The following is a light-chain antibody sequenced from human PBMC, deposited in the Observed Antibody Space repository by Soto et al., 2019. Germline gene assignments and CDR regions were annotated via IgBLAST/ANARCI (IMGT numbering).Light chain of an antibody. Sequence: DIQMTQSPSTLSASVGARVTITCRASQGISNYLGWYQQKQVKVPNLLIYVASTLQSGVPSRFSDSGSGTDLTIIISSLQPEDGETYYCQKYNTYPWTFGQGTKVDIK. CDR1: QGISNY. CDR2: VAS. CDR3: QKYNTYPWT. V-gene: IGKV1-27*01. J-gene: IGKJ1*01.